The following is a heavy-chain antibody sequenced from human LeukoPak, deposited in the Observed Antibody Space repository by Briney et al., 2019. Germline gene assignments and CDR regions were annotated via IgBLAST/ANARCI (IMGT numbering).Heavy chain of an antibody. V-gene: IGHV3-23*01. CDR2: ISGSGGST. CDR3: ARAVGEQWLVPVPNWFDP. CDR1: GFTFSSYA. J-gene: IGHJ5*02. Sequence: GGSLRLSCAASGFTFSSYAMSWVRQAPGKGLEWVSAISGSGGSTYYADSVKGRFTISRDNAKNSLYLQMNSLRAEDTAVYYCARAVGEQWLVPVPNWFDPWGQGTLVTVSS. D-gene: IGHD6-19*01.